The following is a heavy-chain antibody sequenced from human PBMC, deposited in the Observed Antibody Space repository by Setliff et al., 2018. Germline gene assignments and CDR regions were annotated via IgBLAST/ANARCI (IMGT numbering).Heavy chain of an antibody. Sequence: TLSLTCSVSGASITDSYWNWIRQPPGKGLEWIGHIYTRGSTNYNPSLRSRVSISVDTSKNHFSLRLSSVAATDTAVYYCLRIRLVPHGHSWGQGTLVTVSS. V-gene: IGHV4-4*08. CDR1: GASITDSY. D-gene: IGHD2-15*01. CDR3: LRIRLVPHGHS. J-gene: IGHJ4*02. CDR2: IYTRGST.